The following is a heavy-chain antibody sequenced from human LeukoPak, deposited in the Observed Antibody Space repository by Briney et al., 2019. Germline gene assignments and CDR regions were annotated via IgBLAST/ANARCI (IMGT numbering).Heavy chain of an antibody. J-gene: IGHJ4*02. CDR3: AQSYDFWSGPFDY. CDR1: Y. D-gene: IGHD3-3*01. Sequence: YMHWVRQAPGQGLEWMGIINPSGGSTSYAQKFQGRVTMTRDTSTSTVYMELSSLRSEDTAVYYCAQSYDFWSGPFDYWGQGTLVTVSS. CDR2: INPSGGST. V-gene: IGHV1-46*01.